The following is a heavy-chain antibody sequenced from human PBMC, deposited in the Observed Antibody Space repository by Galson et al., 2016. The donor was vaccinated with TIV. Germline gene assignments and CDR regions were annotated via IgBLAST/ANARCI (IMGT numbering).Heavy chain of an antibody. CDR1: GFTFSTHW. Sequence: SLRLSCAASGFTFSTHWMHWVRQVPGKGLVWISRINSDGTSRSYVDSVKGRFTISRDNAKNTLYLQMNSIRAEDTAMYYCASSGWYSLDAFNIWGQGTMVTVSS. V-gene: IGHV3-74*01. CDR3: ASSGWYSLDAFNI. J-gene: IGHJ3*02. CDR2: INSDGTSR. D-gene: IGHD6-19*01.